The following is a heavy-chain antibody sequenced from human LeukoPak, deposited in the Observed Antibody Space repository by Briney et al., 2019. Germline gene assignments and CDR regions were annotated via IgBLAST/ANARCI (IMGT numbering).Heavy chain of an antibody. V-gene: IGHV3-53*01. J-gene: IGHJ6*03. CDR3: ARSRWNPYYYYMDV. D-gene: IGHD6-13*01. Sequence: GGSLRLSCEASGFSVSNIYMSWVRQAPGKGLEWVALLKYNGVTYYADSLKGRFTISRDNSKNTLSLQMNSLRGDDTAVYYCARSRWNPYYYYMDVWGKGTTVTGSS. CDR1: GFSVSNIY. CDR2: LKYNGVT.